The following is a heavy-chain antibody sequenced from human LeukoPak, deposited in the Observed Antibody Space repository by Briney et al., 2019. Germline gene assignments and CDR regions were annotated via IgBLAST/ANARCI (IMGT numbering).Heavy chain of an antibody. D-gene: IGHD5-24*01. CDR2: INTDGRDT. Sequence: GGSLRLSCAASGFTFNNYWMHWVRQGPGKGLVWVSGINTDGRDTRYADSVKGRFTISIDNAKSTLYVQMNSLRAEDTGVYYCVSDYKDGYCWGQGTLVTVSS. CDR1: GFTFNNYW. V-gene: IGHV3-74*01. J-gene: IGHJ4*02. CDR3: VSDYKDGYC.